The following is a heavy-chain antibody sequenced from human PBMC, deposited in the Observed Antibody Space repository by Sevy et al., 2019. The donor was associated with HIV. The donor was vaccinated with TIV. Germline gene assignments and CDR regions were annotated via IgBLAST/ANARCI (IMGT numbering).Heavy chain of an antibody. CDR3: ARHYIDCSGGSCSSDYFDY. CDR1: GFTFSGSA. J-gene: IGHJ4*02. Sequence: GGSLRLSCAASGFTFSGSAMHWVRQASGKGLEWIDRIKNKGNNYATAYGASVKGRFTISRDDSKNTAYLQMNSLKTEDTAMYYCARHYIDCSGGSCSSDYFDYWGQGTLVTVSS. V-gene: IGHV3-73*01. D-gene: IGHD2-15*01. CDR2: IKNKGNNYAT.